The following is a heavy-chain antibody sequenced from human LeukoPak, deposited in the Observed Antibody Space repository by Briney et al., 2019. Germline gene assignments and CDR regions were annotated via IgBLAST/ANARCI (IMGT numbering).Heavy chain of an antibody. J-gene: IGHJ4*02. V-gene: IGHV4-59*01. CDR2: IYYTGTT. Sequence: SETLSLTCTVSGGSISPDYWSWIRQPPGKGLEWIGYIYYTGTTNYNPSLKSRVTISVETSKNQFSLNLGSVTAADTAVYYCARDRPGESSLDYWGQGILVIVSS. CDR3: ARDRPGESSLDY. CDR1: GGSISPDY. D-gene: IGHD3-10*01.